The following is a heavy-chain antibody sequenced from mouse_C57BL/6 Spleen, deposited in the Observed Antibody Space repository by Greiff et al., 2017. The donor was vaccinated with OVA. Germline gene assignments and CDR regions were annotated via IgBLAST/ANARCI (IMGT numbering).Heavy chain of an antibody. CDR3: ARSLLLRWGY. CDR2: IHPNSGST. D-gene: IGHD1-1*01. Sequence: QVQLQQPGAELVKPGASVKLSCKASGYTFTSYWMHWVKQRPGHGLEWIGMIHPNSGSTNYNEKFKSKATLTVDKSSSTAYMQLSSLTSEDSAVDYCARSLLLRWGYWGQGTTLTVSS. J-gene: IGHJ2*01. V-gene: IGHV1-64*01. CDR1: GYTFTSYW.